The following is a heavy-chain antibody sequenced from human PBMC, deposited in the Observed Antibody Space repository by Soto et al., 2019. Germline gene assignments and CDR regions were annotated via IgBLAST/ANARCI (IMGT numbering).Heavy chain of an antibody. Sequence: PSDTLSLTCTFSGGSISSYYWIWIRHPPGKGLEWIGYIYYSGSTNYNPSRKSRVTISLDTSKNQFSLKLSSVTAADTAVYYCARALIGSSSWYDYYYYGMDVWGQGTTVTVSS. CDR3: ARALIGSSSWYDYYYYGMDV. V-gene: IGHV4-59*01. CDR1: GGSISSYY. D-gene: IGHD6-13*01. CDR2: IYYSGST. J-gene: IGHJ6*02.